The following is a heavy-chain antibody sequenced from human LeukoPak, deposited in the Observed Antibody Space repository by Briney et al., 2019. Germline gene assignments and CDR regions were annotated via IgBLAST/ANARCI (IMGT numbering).Heavy chain of an antibody. CDR3: ARVGYGRFDP. V-gene: IGHV4-30-2*01. Sequence: SQTLSLTCAVSGGSISSGGYSWSWIRQPPGKGLEWIGYIYHSGSTYYNPSLKSRVTISVDRSKNQFSLKLSSVTAADTAVYYCARVGYGRFDPWGQGTLVTVSS. J-gene: IGHJ5*02. CDR1: GGSISSGGYS. D-gene: IGHD5-18*01. CDR2: IYHSGST.